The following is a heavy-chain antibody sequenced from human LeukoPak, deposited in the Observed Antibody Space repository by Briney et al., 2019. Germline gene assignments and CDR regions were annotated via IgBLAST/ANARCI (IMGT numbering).Heavy chain of an antibody. Sequence: RGSLRLSCAASGFTFSSYSISWVRQAPGKGLEWVSLISGAGNTYYAASVKGRFTISRDNTKNTLYLQMNGLRADDTAVYYCAKEPRHCGADCFSLLDSWGQGRMLSVSS. CDR3: AKEPRHCGADCFSLLDS. J-gene: IGHJ4*02. CDR2: ISGAGNT. CDR1: GFTFSSYS. V-gene: IGHV3-23*01. D-gene: IGHD2-21*02.